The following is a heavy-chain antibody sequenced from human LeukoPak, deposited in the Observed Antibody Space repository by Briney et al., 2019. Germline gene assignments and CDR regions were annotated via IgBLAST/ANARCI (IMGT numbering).Heavy chain of an antibody. J-gene: IGHJ4*02. CDR1: GFTFSSYS. V-gene: IGHV3-21*01. CDR2: ISSSSSYI. CDR3: ARGRDTAMVD. D-gene: IGHD5-18*01. Sequence: GGSLRLSCAASGFTFSSYSMNWVRQAPGKGLEWVSSISSSSSYIYYADSVKGRFTISRDSAKNSLYLQMSSLRAEDTAVYYCARGRDTAMVDWGQGTLVTVSS.